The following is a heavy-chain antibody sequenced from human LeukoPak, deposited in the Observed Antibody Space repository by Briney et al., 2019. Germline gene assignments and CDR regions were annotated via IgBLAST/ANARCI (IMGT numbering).Heavy chain of an antibody. CDR2: ISYDGSNK. V-gene: IGHV3-30*04. Sequence: GRSLRLSCAASGFTFSSYAMHWVRQAPGKGLEWVAVISYDGSNKYYADSVKGRFTISRDNSKNTLFLEMNSLRAEDTAVYYCAKALTSGWYLDAFNIWGQGTMVTVSS. CDR1: GFTFSSYA. D-gene: IGHD6-19*01. CDR3: AKALTSGWYLDAFNI. J-gene: IGHJ3*02.